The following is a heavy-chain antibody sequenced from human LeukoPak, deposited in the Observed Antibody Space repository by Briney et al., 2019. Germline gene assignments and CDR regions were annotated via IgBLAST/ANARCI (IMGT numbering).Heavy chain of an antibody. CDR3: ARGGWSLDY. D-gene: IGHD2-15*01. V-gene: IGHV4-59*01. CDR2: IYYSGNT. Sequence: SETLSLTCTVSGGSITNYYWSWIRQPPGKGLEWIGYIYYSGNTNYNPSLKSRVTISVDTSKNQFSLKLSSVTAADTAVYYCARGGWSLDYWGHGTLVTVSS. CDR1: GGSITNYY. J-gene: IGHJ4*01.